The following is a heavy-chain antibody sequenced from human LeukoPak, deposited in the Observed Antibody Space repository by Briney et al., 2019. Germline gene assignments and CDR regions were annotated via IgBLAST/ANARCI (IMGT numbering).Heavy chain of an antibody. Sequence: ASVKVSCMASGYTFTSYGISWVRQAPGQGLEWMGWISAYNGNTNYAQKLQGRVTMTTDTSTSTAYMELRSLRSDDTAVYYCARTDSSASWYGTGGDYWGQGTLVTVSS. CDR3: ARTDSSASWYGTGGDY. J-gene: IGHJ4*02. CDR2: ISAYNGNT. CDR1: GYTFTSYG. V-gene: IGHV1-18*01. D-gene: IGHD6-13*01.